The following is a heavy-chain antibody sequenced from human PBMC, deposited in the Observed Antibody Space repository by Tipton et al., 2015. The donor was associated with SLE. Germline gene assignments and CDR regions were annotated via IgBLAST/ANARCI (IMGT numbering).Heavy chain of an antibody. D-gene: IGHD1-1*01. CDR1: GGSFSDYY. V-gene: IGHV4-34*01. CDR2: INHWGST. Sequence: TLSLTCAVYGGSFSDYYWSWIRQPPGQRLEWIGEINHWGSTYYNPSLDSRVTISLDTSNNHFSLKLTSVTAADTAVYYCARSKSQLDFDSWGKGTTVTVAS. CDR3: ARSKSQLDFDS. J-gene: IGHJ6*04.